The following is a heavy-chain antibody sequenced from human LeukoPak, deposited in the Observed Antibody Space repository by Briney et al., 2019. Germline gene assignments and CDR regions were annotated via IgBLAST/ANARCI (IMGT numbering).Heavy chain of an antibody. J-gene: IGHJ6*03. V-gene: IGHV1-46*01. CDR3: ARDSYSYGYDYYYYYMDV. D-gene: IGHD5-18*01. Sequence: ASVKVSCKASGYTFTSYYMHWVRQAPGQGLEWMGIINPSGGSTSYAQKFQGRVTITADKSTSTAYMELSSLRSEDTAVYYCARDSYSYGYDYYYYYMDVWGKGTTVTVSS. CDR2: INPSGGST. CDR1: GYTFTSYY.